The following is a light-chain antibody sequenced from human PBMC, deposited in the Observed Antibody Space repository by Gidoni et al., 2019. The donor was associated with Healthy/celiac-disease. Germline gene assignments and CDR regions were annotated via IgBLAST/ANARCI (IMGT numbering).Light chain of an antibody. J-gene: IGKJ1*01. V-gene: IGKV1-8*01. Sequence: AIRMTQSPSSFSASTGDRVTITCRASQGISCYLAWYQQKPGKATKLLIYAASTLQSGVPSRFSGSVSGTDFTLSISCLQSEDFATYYCQQYYSYPRTFGQGTKVEIK. CDR1: QGISCY. CDR3: QQYYSYPRT. CDR2: AAS.